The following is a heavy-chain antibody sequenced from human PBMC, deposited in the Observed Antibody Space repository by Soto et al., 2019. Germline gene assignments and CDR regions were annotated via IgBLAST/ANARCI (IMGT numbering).Heavy chain of an antibody. J-gene: IGHJ4*02. CDR1: GGTFSSYA. V-gene: IGHV1-69*06. Sequence: SVKVSCKASGGTFSSYAISWVRQAPGQGLEWMGGIIPIFGTANYAQKFQGRVTITADKSTSTAYMELSSLRSEDTAVYYCARSAVAADYFDYWGQGTLVTVSS. CDR2: IIPIFGTA. CDR3: ARSAVAADYFDY. D-gene: IGHD6-19*01.